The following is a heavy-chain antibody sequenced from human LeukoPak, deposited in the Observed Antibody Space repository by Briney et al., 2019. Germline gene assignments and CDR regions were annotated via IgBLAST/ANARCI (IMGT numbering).Heavy chain of an antibody. Sequence: PSETLSLTCTVSGGSIIHYYWSWIRQPAGKGLGWIGRIYTSGSTNYNPSLKRRVTMSVDTSKNQFSLKLSSVTAADTAVYYCARGAYYYDSSAYYYVARDYWGQGTLVTVSS. CDR1: GGSIIHYY. V-gene: IGHV4-4*07. CDR2: IYTSGST. J-gene: IGHJ4*02. CDR3: ARGAYYYDSSAYYYVARDY. D-gene: IGHD3-22*01.